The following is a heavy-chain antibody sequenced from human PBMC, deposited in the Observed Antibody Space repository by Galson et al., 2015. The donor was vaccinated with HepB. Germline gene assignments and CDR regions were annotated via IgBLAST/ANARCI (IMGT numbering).Heavy chain of an antibody. CDR2: ISGSSSDI. CDR1: GFTFSTYA. V-gene: IGHV3-21*01. Sequence: SLRLSCAASGFTFSTYAMNWVRQAPGKGLEWVSSISGSSSDIYYTDSAKGRFSISRGNAKNSLFLQMNSLRVEDTAVYYCAREILSSSDSFWGQGTLVTVSS. CDR3: AREILSSSDSF. D-gene: IGHD6-13*01. J-gene: IGHJ4*02.